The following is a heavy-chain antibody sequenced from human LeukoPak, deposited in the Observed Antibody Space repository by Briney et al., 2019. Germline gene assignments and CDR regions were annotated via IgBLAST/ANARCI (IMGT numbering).Heavy chain of an antibody. D-gene: IGHD4-17*01. CDR2: ISYDGSNK. J-gene: IGHJ3*02. CDR3: AKFSGYGDYATPDAFDI. CDR1: GFTFSSYA. V-gene: IGHV3-30*18. Sequence: PGGSLRLSCAASGFTFSSYAMSWVRQAPGKGLEWVAVISYDGSNKYYADSVKGRFTISRDNSKNTLYLQMNSLRAEDTAVYYCAKFSGYGDYATPDAFDIWGQGTMVTVSS.